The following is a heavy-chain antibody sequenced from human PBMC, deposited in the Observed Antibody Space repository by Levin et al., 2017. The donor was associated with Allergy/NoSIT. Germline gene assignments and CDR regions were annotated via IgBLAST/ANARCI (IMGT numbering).Heavy chain of an antibody. J-gene: IGHJ2*01. D-gene: IGHD6-25*01. CDR3: ARASGCDL. CDR2: IKEDGSER. Sequence: GESLKISCAASGLTFSSHWMTWVRQAPGKGLEWVANIKEDGSERYYVDSVKGRFTISRDNAKNSLYLQMNSLRAEDAAVYYCARASGCDLWGRGTLVTVSS. CDR1: GLTFSSHW. V-gene: IGHV3-7*01.